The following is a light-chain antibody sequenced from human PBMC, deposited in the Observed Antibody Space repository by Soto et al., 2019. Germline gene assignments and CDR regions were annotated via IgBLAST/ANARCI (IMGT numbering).Light chain of an antibody. V-gene: IGKV3-15*01. J-gene: IGKJ1*01. CDR2: GAS. CDR1: QSVRNI. Sequence: EIVMTQSPATLSVSPGERVTLSCRPSQSVRNILVWYQQRPGQAPRLLIYGASTRATGIPGRFSGSGSGTEFTLTISSLQSEDFAVYYCQQYNNWPRTFGQGTKVEIK. CDR3: QQYNNWPRT.